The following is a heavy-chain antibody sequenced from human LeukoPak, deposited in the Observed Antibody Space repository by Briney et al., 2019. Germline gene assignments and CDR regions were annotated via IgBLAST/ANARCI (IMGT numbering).Heavy chain of an antibody. D-gene: IGHD6-13*01. CDR1: GFAFSSYA. CDR2: VYSGGST. J-gene: IGHJ6*02. CDR3: ASVRYSSSWPYYYYYGMDV. V-gene: IGHV3-53*04. Sequence: GGSLRLSCAPSGFAFSSYAVHWVRPAPAKGLEWVSGVYSGGSTYYADSQQGRFTISRHNSKNTLYLQMNSLKAEDTAVYYCASVRYSSSWPYYYYYGMDVWGQGTTVTVSS.